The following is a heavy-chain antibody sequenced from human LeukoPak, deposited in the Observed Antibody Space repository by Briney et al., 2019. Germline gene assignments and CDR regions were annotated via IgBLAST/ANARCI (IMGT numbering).Heavy chain of an antibody. Sequence: PSETLSLTCTVSGGSISSYYWSWLRQAAGKGLECIGNIYYSGSTNYNPSLKSRVTISVDTSKNQFSLKQSSVTAADTAVYYCARHGTLGSITYPLDYWGQGTLVTVSS. V-gene: IGHV4-59*08. D-gene: IGHD7-27*01. J-gene: IGHJ4*02. CDR2: IYYSGST. CDR1: GGSISSYY. CDR3: ARHGTLGSITYPLDY.